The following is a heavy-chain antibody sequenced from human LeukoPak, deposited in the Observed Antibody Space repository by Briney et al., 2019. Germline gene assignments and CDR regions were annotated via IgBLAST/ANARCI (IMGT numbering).Heavy chain of an antibody. CDR1: GYTFTSYG. V-gene: IGHV1-18*01. D-gene: IGHD1-26*01. J-gene: IGHJ4*02. CDR3: ARAYSGSPLGY. Sequence: ASVKVSCKASGYTFTSYGTSWVREAPGQGLEWMGWISAYNGNTTYAQQLQGRGTMTTDTSTSTAYMELRSLRSDDNAAYYCARAYSGSPLGYWGQGTLVTVSS. CDR2: ISAYNGNT.